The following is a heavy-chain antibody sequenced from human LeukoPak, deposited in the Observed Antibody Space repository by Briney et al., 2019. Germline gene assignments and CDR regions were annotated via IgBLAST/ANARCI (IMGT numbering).Heavy chain of an antibody. CDR1: GSARSTSGVG. CDR3: AHSIAVDCCYP. J-gene: IGHJ5*02. D-gene: IGHD2-21*01. Sequence: GSGPTLFRATPTLTPSSNGTGSARSTSGVGVGWIRQPPGKALEWLALIYWNDDKRYSPSLKSRLTITKDTSKNQLVLTMTNMAPVYTATYFCAHSIAVDCCYPWRRETLVTVSS. V-gene: IGHV2-5*01. CDR2: IYWNDDK.